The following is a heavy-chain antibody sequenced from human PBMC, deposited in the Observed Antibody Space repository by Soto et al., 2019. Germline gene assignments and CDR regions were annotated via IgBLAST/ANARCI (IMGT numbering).Heavy chain of an antibody. CDR1: GFTFSSYA. V-gene: IGHV3-23*01. CDR2: ISGSGGST. CDR3: AKDHDYIWGSYRYSFDY. D-gene: IGHD3-16*02. J-gene: IGHJ4*02. Sequence: GGSLRLSCAASGFTFSSYAMSWVRQAPGKGLEWVSAISGSGGSTYYADSVKGRFTISRDNSKNTLYLQMNSLRAEDTAVYYCAKDHDYIWGSYRYSFDYWGQGTLVTVSS.